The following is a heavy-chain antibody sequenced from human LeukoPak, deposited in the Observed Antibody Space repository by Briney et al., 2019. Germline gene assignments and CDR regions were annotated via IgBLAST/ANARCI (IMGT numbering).Heavy chain of an antibody. CDR1: GFGFSNFW. CDR3: ARGNGVPYYDILTGYYQNWFDP. CDR2: IKEDGSLK. J-gene: IGHJ5*02. D-gene: IGHD3-9*01. V-gene: IGHV3-7*01. Sequence: GGSLRLSCAASGFGFSNFWMSWVRQAPGKGPEWVANIKEDGSLKNYVDSVEGRFTVSRDNAKNTLYLQMNSLRAEDTAVYYCARGNGVPYYDILTGYYQNWFDPWGQGTLVTVSS.